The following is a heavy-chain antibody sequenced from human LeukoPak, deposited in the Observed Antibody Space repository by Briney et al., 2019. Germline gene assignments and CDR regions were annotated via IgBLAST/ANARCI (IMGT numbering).Heavy chain of an antibody. V-gene: IGHV3-23*01. CDR2: ISAAGGST. D-gene: IGHD2-15*01. CDR1: GFTFSSYA. Sequence: PGGSLRLSCAASGFTFSSYAMTWVRQGPGKGLERVSAISAAGGSTYYADSVKGRFTISRDNSKNTLYLQMNSLRVEDTAVYYCAKAGVISGTYSYYMDVWGKGTTVTVSS. CDR3: AKAGVISGTYSYYMDV. J-gene: IGHJ6*03.